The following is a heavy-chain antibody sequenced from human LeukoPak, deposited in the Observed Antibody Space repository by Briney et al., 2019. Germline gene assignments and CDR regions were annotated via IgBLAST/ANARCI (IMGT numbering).Heavy chain of an antibody. V-gene: IGHV4-59*01. CDR3: ARGPLWFGEYYFDY. J-gene: IGHJ4*02. Sequence: SETLSLTCTVSGGSISSYYWSWIRQPPGKGLEWIGYIYYSGSTNYNPSLKSRVTISVDTSKNQFSLKLSSVTAADTAVYYCARGPLWFGEYYFDYRGQGTLVTVSS. CDR1: GGSISSYY. D-gene: IGHD3-10*01. CDR2: IYYSGST.